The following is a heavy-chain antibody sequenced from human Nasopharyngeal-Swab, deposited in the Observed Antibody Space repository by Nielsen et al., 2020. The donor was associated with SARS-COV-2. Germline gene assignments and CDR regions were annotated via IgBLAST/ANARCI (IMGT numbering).Heavy chain of an antibody. D-gene: IGHD5-12*01. CDR1: GFTFDDYG. Sequence: GESLKISCAASGFTFDDYGRNWVRQAPGKGLEWVSGINWNGGSTSYAASVKGRFTISRDNAKNSLYLQMNTLRAEDTALYHCARVRYSGYDSGLDVWGQGTTVTVSS. CDR3: ARVRYSGYDSGLDV. V-gene: IGHV3-20*01. J-gene: IGHJ6*02. CDR2: INWNGGST.